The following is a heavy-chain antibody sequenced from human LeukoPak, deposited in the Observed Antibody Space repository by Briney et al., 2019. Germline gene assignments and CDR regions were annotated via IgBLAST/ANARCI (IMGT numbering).Heavy chain of an antibody. V-gene: IGHV3-53*01. CDR3: ARGYSYGYFDY. D-gene: IGHD5-18*01. CDR2: IYTVGNT. J-gene: IGHJ4*02. CDR1: GFTVSSNY. Sequence: PGGSLRLSCAGSGFTVSSNYMSWVRQAPGRGLEWVSVIYTVGNTYYAESVKGRFTISRDNSKNTLYLQMNSLRAEDTAVYYCARGYSYGYFDYWGQGTLVTVSS.